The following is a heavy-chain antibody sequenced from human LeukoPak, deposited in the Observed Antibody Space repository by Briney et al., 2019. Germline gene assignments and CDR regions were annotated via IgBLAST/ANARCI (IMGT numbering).Heavy chain of an antibody. J-gene: IGHJ4*02. Sequence: KPSETLSLTCAVYGGSFSGYYWSWIRQPPGKGLEWIGEINHSGSTNYNPSLKSRVTISVDTSKNQFSLKLSSVTAADTAVYYCARDRGGWLGDTGDFDYWGQGTLVTVSS. D-gene: IGHD6-19*01. CDR1: GGSFSGYY. CDR2: INHSGST. CDR3: ARDRGGWLGDTGDFDY. V-gene: IGHV4-34*01.